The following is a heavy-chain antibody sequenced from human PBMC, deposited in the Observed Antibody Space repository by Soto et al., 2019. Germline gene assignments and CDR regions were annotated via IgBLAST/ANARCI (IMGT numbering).Heavy chain of an antibody. J-gene: IGHJ4*02. Sequence: QVQLVQSGAEVKQPGASASVSCKASGYNCTTYVVHWLRQAPGQGPEWMGWINCGSGNTVYSQKFQGRVTFTRDTSARTAYMDLNSLTSGDTAVYYCARGYTSGWTFDFWGRGTLVTVSS. CDR3: ARGYTSGWTFDF. CDR1: GYNCTTYV. D-gene: IGHD6-19*01. CDR2: INCGSGNT. V-gene: IGHV1-3*01.